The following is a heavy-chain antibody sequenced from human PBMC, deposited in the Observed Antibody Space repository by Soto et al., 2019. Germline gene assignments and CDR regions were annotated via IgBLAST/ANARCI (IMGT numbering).Heavy chain of an antibody. D-gene: IGHD3-22*01. Sequence: SVKVSCKASGGTFSSYAISWVRQAPGQGLEWMGGIIPIFGTANYAQKFQGRVTVTADESTSTAYMELSSLRSEDTAVYYCASIIHDSSGYYYWGQGTLVTVYS. J-gene: IGHJ4*02. V-gene: IGHV1-69*13. CDR2: IIPIFGTA. CDR1: GGTFSSYA. CDR3: ASIIHDSSGYYY.